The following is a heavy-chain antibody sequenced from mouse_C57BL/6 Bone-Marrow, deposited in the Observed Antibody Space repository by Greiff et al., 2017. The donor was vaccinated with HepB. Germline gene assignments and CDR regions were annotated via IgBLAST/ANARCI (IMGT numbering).Heavy chain of an antibody. Sequence: QVQLQHSGPELVKPGASVKISCKASGYAFSSSWMNWVKQRPGKGLEWIGRIYPGDGDTNYNGKFKGKATLTADKSSSTAYMQLSSLTSEDSAVYFCARAVITTVPGAYWGQGTLVTVSA. J-gene: IGHJ3*01. CDR3: ARAVITTVPGAY. V-gene: IGHV1-82*01. CDR2: IYPGDGDT. D-gene: IGHD1-1*01. CDR1: GYAFSSSW.